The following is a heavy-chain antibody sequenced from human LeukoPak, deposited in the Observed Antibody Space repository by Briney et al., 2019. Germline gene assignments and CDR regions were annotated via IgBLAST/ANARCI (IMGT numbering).Heavy chain of an antibody. Sequence: PSETLSLTCTVSGGSISSYYWGWIRQPPGKGLEWIGSIYHSGSTYYNPSLKSRVTISVDTSKNQFSLKLSSVTAADTAVYYCARVYSSWWSFDYWGQGTLVTVSS. V-gene: IGHV4-39*07. D-gene: IGHD6-13*01. CDR1: GGSISSYY. CDR3: ARVYSSWWSFDY. CDR2: IYHSGST. J-gene: IGHJ4*02.